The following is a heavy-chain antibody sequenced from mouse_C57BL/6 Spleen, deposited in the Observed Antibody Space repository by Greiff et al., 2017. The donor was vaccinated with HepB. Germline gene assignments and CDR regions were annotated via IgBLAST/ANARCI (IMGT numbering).Heavy chain of an antibody. CDR3: ARNRHGTQFAY. Sequence: QVTLKESGPGILQSSQTLSLTCSFSGFSLSTSGMGVSWIRQPSGKGLEWLAHIYWDDDKRYNPSLKSRLTISKDTSRNQVFLKITSVDTADTATYYCARNRHGTQFAYWGQGTLVTVSA. CDR1: GFSLSTSGMG. V-gene: IGHV8-12*01. J-gene: IGHJ3*01. D-gene: IGHD2-14*01. CDR2: IYWDDDK.